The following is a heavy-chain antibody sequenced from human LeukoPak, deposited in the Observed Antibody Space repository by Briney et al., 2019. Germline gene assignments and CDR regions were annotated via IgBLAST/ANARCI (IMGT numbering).Heavy chain of an antibody. CDR1: GYTFTSYG. Sequence: ASVKVSCKASGYTFTSYGISWVRQAPGQGLEWMGWISAYNGNTNYAQKLQGRVTMTTDTSTSTAYMELRSLRSDDTAVYYCARELGGYCSSTSCYGYWGQGTLVTVSS. V-gene: IGHV1-18*01. D-gene: IGHD2-2*01. CDR2: ISAYNGNT. J-gene: IGHJ4*02. CDR3: ARELGGYCSSTSCYGY.